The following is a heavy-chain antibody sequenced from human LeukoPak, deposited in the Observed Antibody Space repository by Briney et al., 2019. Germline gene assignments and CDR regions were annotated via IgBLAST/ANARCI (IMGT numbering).Heavy chain of an antibody. J-gene: IGHJ5*02. CDR1: GGSFSGYY. CDR2: INHSGST. V-gene: IGHV4-34*01. D-gene: IGHD2-2*02. CDR3: ATAQGYCSSTSCYTSWFDP. Sequence: SETLSLTCAVYGGSFSGYYWSWIRQPPGRGLEWIGEINHSGSTNYNPSLKSRVTISVDTSKNQFSLKLSSVTAADTAVYYCATAQGYCSSTSCYTSWFDPWGQGTLVTVSS.